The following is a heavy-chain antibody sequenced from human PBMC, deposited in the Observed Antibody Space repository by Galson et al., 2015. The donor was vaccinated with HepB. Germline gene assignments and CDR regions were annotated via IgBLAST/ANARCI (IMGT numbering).Heavy chain of an antibody. D-gene: IGHD5-18*01. V-gene: IGHV3-15*01. CDR3: ATDLSGYSYMGH. J-gene: IGHJ4*02. Sequence: SLRLSCAASGFTFSNAWMSWVRQAPGKGLEWVGRIKSKTDGGTTDYAAPVKGRFTISRDDSKNTLYLQMNSLKTEDTAVYYCATDLSGYSYMGHWGQGTLVTVSS. CDR2: IKSKTDGGTT. CDR1: GFTFSNAW.